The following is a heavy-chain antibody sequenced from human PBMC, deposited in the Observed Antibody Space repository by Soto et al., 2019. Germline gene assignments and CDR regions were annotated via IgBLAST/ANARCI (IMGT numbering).Heavy chain of an antibody. Sequence: PGGSLRLSCAASGFTFSSYGMHWVRQAPGKGLEWVAVISYDGSNKYYADSVKGRFTISRDNSKNTLYLQMNSLRAEDTAVYYCAKDFWYNWNFFDYWGQGTLVTVSS. V-gene: IGHV3-30*18. CDR3: AKDFWYNWNFFDY. CDR1: GFTFSSYG. J-gene: IGHJ4*02. D-gene: IGHD1-1*01. CDR2: ISYDGSNK.